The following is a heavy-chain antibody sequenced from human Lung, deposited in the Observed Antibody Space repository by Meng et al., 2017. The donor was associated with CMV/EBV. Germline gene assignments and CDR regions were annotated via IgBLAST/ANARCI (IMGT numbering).Heavy chain of an antibody. J-gene: IGHJ5*02. D-gene: IGHD3-3*01. CDR2: LYYSGST. Sequence: SXTXSLXCTVSGGXISSSSYYWGWVRQPPGKGLEWIGSLYYSGSTYYNPSLKSRVTISLYTSKNQFSLKLSSVTAADTAVYYGARDYTYEFWSGQYGGKRCFDPWXQGTXVTVSS. V-gene: IGHV4-39*07. CDR3: ARDYTYEFWSGQYGGKRCFDP. CDR1: GGXISSSSYY.